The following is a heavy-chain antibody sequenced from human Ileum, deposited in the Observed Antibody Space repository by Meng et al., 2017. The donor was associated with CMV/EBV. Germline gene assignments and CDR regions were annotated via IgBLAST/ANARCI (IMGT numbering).Heavy chain of an antibody. Sequence: HVHLLQSGAEVKKPGASVESSCKTSGYTFTDHKIGWVRQAPGQGLEWVGWISLGNGQTVYGHKVQGRVTVTTDTSTSTAYMELRSLRSDDTAMYYCARDVWGFDYWGQGTLVTVSS. D-gene: IGHD7-27*01. V-gene: IGHV1-18*04. CDR3: ARDVWGFDY. CDR2: ISLGNGQT. J-gene: IGHJ4*02. CDR1: GYTFTDHK.